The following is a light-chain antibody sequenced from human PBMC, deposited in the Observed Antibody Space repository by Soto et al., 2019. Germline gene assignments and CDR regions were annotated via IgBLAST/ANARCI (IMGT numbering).Light chain of an antibody. CDR2: GAS. CDR3: QQYNTWLWT. V-gene: IGKV3-15*01. Sequence: EVVMTQSPATLSVSPGERATLSCRASQNVNANLAWYQQKPGQAPRLLIHGASSRATGIPARFNGSGFGTEFILTISRLQSEDFAVYYCQQYNTWLWTFGQGTKVEGK. CDR1: QNVNAN. J-gene: IGKJ1*01.